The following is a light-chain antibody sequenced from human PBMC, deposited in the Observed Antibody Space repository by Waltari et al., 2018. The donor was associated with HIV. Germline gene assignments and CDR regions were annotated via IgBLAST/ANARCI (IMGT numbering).Light chain of an antibody. V-gene: IGLV1-47*01. Sequence: QSVLTQPPSASGAPGQRVTISCSGSSTHSENDNVDWYQQFPGAAPKLLIYKDTQRPSGVPDRFTGSKSGTSASLAIGGLRSDDEADYYCVGWDSRLRGYVFGAGTKVTVL. CDR2: KDT. J-gene: IGLJ1*01. CDR1: STHSENDN. CDR3: VGWDSRLRGYV.